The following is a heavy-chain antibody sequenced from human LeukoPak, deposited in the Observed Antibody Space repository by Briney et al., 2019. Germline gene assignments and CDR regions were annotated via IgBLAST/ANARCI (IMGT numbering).Heavy chain of an antibody. CDR2: ISAYNGNT. V-gene: IGHV1-18*01. CDR1: GYTFTSYG. CDR3: ARDQAATNTQVRFCLV. Sequence: XSVXVSCKASGYTFTSYGISWVRQAPGQGLEWMGWISAYNGNTNFAQKLQGRVTMTTDTSTSTAYMDLRSLRSDDTAVYYCARDQAATNTQVRFCLVWGQGTRVTVSS. J-gene: IGHJ4*02. D-gene: IGHD3-9*01.